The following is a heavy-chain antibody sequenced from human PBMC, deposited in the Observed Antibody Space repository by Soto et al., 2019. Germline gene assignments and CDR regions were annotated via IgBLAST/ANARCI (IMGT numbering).Heavy chain of an antibody. CDR3: ARIRWCSGGSCYPVYYYGMDV. CDR2: ISSSSSYI. D-gene: IGHD2-15*01. J-gene: IGHJ6*02. CDR1: GFTFSSYS. V-gene: IGHV3-21*01. Sequence: PGGSLRLSCAASGFTFSSYSMNWVRQAPGKGLEWVSSISSSSSYIYYADSVKGRFTISRDNAKNSLYLQMNSLRAEDTAVYYCARIRWCSGGSCYPVYYYGMDVWGQGTTVTVSS.